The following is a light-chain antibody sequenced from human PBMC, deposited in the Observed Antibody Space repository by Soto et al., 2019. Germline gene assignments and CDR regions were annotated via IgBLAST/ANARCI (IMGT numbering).Light chain of an antibody. CDR3: QQSYSTPPWT. V-gene: IGKV1-39*01. J-gene: IGKJ1*01. CDR1: QSLNSL. Sequence: DIQMTQSPSTLSASVGDRVTITCRASQSLNSLLAWYQQKPGRAPKLLIYDASTLESGVPSRFSGSGSGTDFTLTISSLQPEDFATYFCQQSYSTPPWTFGQGTKVEIK. CDR2: DAS.